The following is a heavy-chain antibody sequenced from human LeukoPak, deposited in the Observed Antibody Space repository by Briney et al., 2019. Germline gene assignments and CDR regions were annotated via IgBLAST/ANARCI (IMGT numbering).Heavy chain of an antibody. CDR2: IYHSGSGST. Sequence: SETLSLTCTVSGGSISSGGHSWSWIRQPPGKGLEWIGYIYHSGSGSTYYNPSLKSRVTISIDKSKNQFSLKLSSVTAADTAVYYCASRGVPFDYWGQGTLVTVSS. D-gene: IGHD1-1*01. V-gene: IGHV4-30-2*02. CDR1: GGSISSGGHS. CDR3: ASRGVPFDY. J-gene: IGHJ4*02.